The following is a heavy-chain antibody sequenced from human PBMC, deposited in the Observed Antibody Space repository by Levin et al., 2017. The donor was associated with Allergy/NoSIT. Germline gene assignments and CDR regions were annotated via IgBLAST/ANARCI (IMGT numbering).Heavy chain of an antibody. CDR3: ARSSGGSGWYAVEYFQH. CDR2: ISSSSSYI. CDR1: GFTFSSYN. Sequence: SCAASGFTFSSYNMNWVRQAPGKGLEWVSSISSSSSYIYYADSVKGRFTISRDNAKNSLYLQMNSLRAEDTAVYYCARSSGGSGWYAVEYFQHWGQGTLVTVSS. D-gene: IGHD6-19*01. V-gene: IGHV3-21*01. J-gene: IGHJ1*01.